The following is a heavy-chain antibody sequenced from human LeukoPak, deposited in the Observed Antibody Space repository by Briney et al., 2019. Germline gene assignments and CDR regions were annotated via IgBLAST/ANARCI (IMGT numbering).Heavy chain of an antibody. J-gene: IGHJ4*02. Sequence: GGSLRLSCAASGFTFSSYWMHWVRQAPGKGLEWVANIKQDGSEKYYVDSVKGRFTISRDNAKNSLYLQMNSLRAEDTAVYYCAKGVVVAPDVTPFDYWGQGTLVTVSS. D-gene: IGHD2-2*01. V-gene: IGHV3-7*03. CDR1: GFTFSSYW. CDR2: IKQDGSEK. CDR3: AKGVVVAPDVTPFDY.